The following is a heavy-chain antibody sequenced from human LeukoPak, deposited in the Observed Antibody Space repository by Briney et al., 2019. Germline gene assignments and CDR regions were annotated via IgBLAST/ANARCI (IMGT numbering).Heavy chain of an antibody. CDR2: IKQDGSEK. CDR3: ARDRNLPTR. CDR1: GFIFSSYW. Sequence: GGSLRLSCAASGFIFSSYWMTWVRQAPGKVLEWVANIKQDGSEKSYVDSVKGRFTISRDNGKNSLFLQMNSLRAEDTAVYYCARDRNLPTRWGQGTLVTVSS. J-gene: IGHJ4*02. D-gene: IGHD4-17*01. V-gene: IGHV3-7*01.